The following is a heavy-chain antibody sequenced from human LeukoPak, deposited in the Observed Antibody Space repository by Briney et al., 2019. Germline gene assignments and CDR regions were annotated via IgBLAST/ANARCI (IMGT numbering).Heavy chain of an antibody. D-gene: IGHD6-6*01. CDR1: GFTFSSYA. CDR2: ISGSGGST. J-gene: IGHJ4*01. V-gene: IGHV3-23*01. CDR3: AKDLGGSSSLFDY. Sequence: SGGSLRLSCAASGFTFSSYAMSWVRQAPGKGLEWVSAISGSGGSTYYADSVKGRFTISRDNSKNTLYLQMNSLRAEDTAVYYCAKDLGGSSSLFDYWGHRTLVTVSS.